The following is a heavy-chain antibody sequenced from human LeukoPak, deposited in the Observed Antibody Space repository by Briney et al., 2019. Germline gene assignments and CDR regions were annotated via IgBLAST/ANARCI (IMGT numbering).Heavy chain of an antibody. CDR1: GFTFSSYE. Sequence: GGSLRLSCAASGFTFSSYEMSWVRQAPGKGPEWVSYISSSGSTIYYADSVKGRFTISRDNAKNSLYLQMNSLRAEDTAVYYCARDRSSGSYPDYFDYWGQGTLVTVSS. J-gene: IGHJ4*02. D-gene: IGHD3-10*01. V-gene: IGHV3-48*03. CDR3: ARDRSSGSYPDYFDY. CDR2: ISSSGSTI.